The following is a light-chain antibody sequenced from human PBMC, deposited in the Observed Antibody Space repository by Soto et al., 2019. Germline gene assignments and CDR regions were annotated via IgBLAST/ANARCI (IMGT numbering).Light chain of an antibody. CDR1: QSVSSN. Sequence: EIVMTQSPATLSVSPGERATLSRRASQSVSSNLAWYQQKPGQAPRLLIYGASTRATGIPARFSGSGSGTEFTLTISSLQSEDFAVYYCQQYNNWSITFGQGTRLEI. V-gene: IGKV3-15*01. CDR3: QQYNNWSIT. CDR2: GAS. J-gene: IGKJ5*01.